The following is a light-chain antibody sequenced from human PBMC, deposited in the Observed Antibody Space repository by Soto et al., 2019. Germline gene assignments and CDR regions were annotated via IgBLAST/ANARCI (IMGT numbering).Light chain of an antibody. Sequence: EIVMTQSPATLSVSPGERATLSCRASQSVSSNLAWYQQKPGQAPRLLIYGASTRATGIPARFSGSGSGTEFTLTISSLQFEDFAVYYCQQYNNWPPIPFGQGTRLDIK. CDR1: QSVSSN. CDR2: GAS. J-gene: IGKJ5*01. CDR3: QQYNNWPPIP. V-gene: IGKV3-15*01.